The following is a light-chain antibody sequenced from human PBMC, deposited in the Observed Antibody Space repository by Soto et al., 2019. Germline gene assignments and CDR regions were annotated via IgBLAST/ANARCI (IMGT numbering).Light chain of an antibody. CDR1: SSDVGGYNY. CDR2: EVS. V-gene: IGLV2-8*01. CDR3: SSYAGSNNYV. Sequence: QSALTQPPSASGSPGQSVTLSCTGTSSDVGGYNYVSWYQQHPGRAPKLMIYEVSKRPLGVPDRFSGSKSGNTASLTVSGLQAEDEADYYCSSYAGSNNYVFGPGTKVTVL. J-gene: IGLJ1*01.